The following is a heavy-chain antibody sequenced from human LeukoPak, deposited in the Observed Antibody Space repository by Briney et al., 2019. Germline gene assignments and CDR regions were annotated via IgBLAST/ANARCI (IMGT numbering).Heavy chain of an antibody. CDR2: IKHSGST. J-gene: IGHJ6*03. CDR1: GGSFSGYY. Sequence: SETLSLTCAVYGGSFSGYYWSWIRQPPGKGLKWIGEIKHSGSTNYNPSLKSRVTISVDTSKNQFSLKLSSVTAADTAVYYCARTTEGYCRGRSCYSYYYYMDVWGKGTTVTVSS. V-gene: IGHV4-34*01. D-gene: IGHD2-15*01. CDR3: ARTTEGYCRGRSCYSYYYYMDV.